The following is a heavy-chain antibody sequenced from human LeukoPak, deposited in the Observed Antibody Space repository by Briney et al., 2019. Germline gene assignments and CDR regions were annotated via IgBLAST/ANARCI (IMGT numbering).Heavy chain of an antibody. V-gene: IGHV3-64*01. D-gene: IGHD6-19*01. CDR1: GFTFSSYA. Sequence: PGGSLRLSCAASGFTFSSYAMHWVRQGPGQGLEYVSAISTNGGSTYYASSVRGRFTISRDNSQNTVYLQMGSLRPEDMAVYYCARGVAYSSGWRHAFDIWGQGTMVTVSS. CDR2: ISTNGGST. J-gene: IGHJ3*02. CDR3: ARGVAYSSGWRHAFDI.